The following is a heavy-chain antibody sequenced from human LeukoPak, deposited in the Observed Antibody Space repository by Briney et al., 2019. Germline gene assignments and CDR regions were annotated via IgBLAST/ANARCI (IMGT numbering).Heavy chain of an antibody. CDR2: ISSSGSTI. CDR1: GGSISSYY. CDR3: ARVDTAHAFDI. Sequence: LPLTCTVSGGSISSYYMSWIRQAPGKGLEWVSYISSSGSTIYYADSVKGRFTISRDNAKNSLYLQMNSLRAGDTAVYYCARVDTAHAFDIWGQGTMVTVSS. D-gene: IGHD5-18*01. V-gene: IGHV3-11*01. J-gene: IGHJ3*02.